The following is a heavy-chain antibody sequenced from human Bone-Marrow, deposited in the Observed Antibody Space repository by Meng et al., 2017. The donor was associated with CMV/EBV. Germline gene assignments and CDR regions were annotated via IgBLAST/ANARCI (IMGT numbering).Heavy chain of an antibody. V-gene: IGHV3-30*03. CDR1: GFSFNDYG. CDR2: ITFDGSNT. Sequence: GESLKISCAVSGFSFNDYGMHWVRQTPGKGLEWLTFITFDGSNTYYADSVKGRFTISRDNSKNTLYLQMNSLRNDDTAVYYCARAMIIAARALDFWGQGTRVTVSS. CDR3: ARAMIIAARALDF. D-gene: IGHD6-6*01. J-gene: IGHJ4*02.